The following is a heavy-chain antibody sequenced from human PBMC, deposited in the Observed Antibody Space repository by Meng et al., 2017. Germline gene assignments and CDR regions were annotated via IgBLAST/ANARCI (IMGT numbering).Heavy chain of an antibody. CDR2: IKQDGSEK. D-gene: IGHD3-22*01. V-gene: IGHV3-7*01. CDR1: GFTFSSYW. J-gene: IGHJ4*01. CDR3: ARDRGAYYYDSSGYYWKA. Sequence: GESLKISCAASGFTFSSYWMSWVRQAPGKGLEWVANIKQDGSEKYYVDSVKGRFTISRDNAKNSLYLQMNSLRAEDTAVYYCARDRGAYYYDSSGYYWKAWGHGTLVTVSS.